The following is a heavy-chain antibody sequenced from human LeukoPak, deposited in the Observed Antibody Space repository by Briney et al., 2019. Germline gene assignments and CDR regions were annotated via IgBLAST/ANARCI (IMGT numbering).Heavy chain of an antibody. V-gene: IGHV3-48*01. CDR2: ISTFSNTI. CDR1: GFTFSSYW. Sequence: PGGSLRLSCAASGFTFSSYWMNWARQAPGKGLEWVSFISTFSNTIYYADFVKGRFTISRDNAKNSLYLQMNSLRVEDTAVYYCARDYDEYGGYWGQGTLVTVSS. D-gene: IGHD4-17*01. CDR3: ARDYDEYGGY. J-gene: IGHJ4*02.